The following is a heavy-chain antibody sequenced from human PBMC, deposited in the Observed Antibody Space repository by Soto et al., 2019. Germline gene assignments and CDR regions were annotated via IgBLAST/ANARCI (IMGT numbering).Heavy chain of an antibody. V-gene: IGHV3-7*01. CDR1: GFTFSSYW. J-gene: IGHJ3*02. CDR3: ARQRIPRGTWSAFDI. CDR2: IKEDGSEK. D-gene: IGHD1-1*01. Sequence: PGGSLRLSCAASGFTFSSYWMSWVRQAPGKGLEWVANIKEDGSEKNYVDSVKGRFTISRDNAKNSLYLQMNSLRAEDTAMYYCARQRIPRGTWSAFDIWGQGTMVPV.